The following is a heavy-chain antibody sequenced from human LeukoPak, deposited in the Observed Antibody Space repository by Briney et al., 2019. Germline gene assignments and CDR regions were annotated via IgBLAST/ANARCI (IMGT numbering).Heavy chain of an antibody. CDR1: GFAFSSYA. Sequence: GGSLRLSCAVSGFAFSSYAMTWVRRAPGKRLEWVSAISGSGGSPYYADSVKGRFTISRDNSKNTLYLQMNSLRAEDTAVYYCAKGLGDLSFIVDYWGQGTLVTVSS. CDR2: ISGSGGSP. V-gene: IGHV3-23*01. J-gene: IGHJ4*02. CDR3: AKGLGDLSFIVDY. D-gene: IGHD3-16*02.